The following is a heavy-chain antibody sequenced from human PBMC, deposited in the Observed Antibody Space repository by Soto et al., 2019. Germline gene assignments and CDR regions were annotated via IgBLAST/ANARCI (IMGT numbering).Heavy chain of an antibody. CDR2: ISGSGGST. J-gene: IGHJ4*02. D-gene: IGHD1-26*01. CDR3: AKSLTLGATTAYFDS. V-gene: IGHV3-23*01. CDR1: GFPLSSYA. Sequence: EVQLLESGGGLVQPGGSLRLSCAASGFPLSSYAMSWVRQAPGKGLEWVSGISGSGGSTYYADSVKGRFTISRDNSKNTLYVQMTSLRVEDTAVYYCAKSLTLGATTAYFDSWGQGTLVTVSS.